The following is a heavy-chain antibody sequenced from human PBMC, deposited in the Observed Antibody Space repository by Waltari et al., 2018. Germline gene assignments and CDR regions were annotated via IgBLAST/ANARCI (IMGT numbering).Heavy chain of an antibody. D-gene: IGHD3-10*01. CDR2: IYHSGST. CDR1: GYSISSGYY. J-gene: IGHJ5*02. V-gene: IGHV4-38-2*01. CDR3: ARVGDGEDNWFDP. Sequence: QVQLQESGPGLVKPSETLSLTCAVSGYSISSGYYWGWIRQPPGKGLEWIGSIYHSGSTYYNPSLKSRVTISVDTSKNQFSLKLSSVTAADTAVYYCARVGDGEDNWFDPWGQGTLVTVSS.